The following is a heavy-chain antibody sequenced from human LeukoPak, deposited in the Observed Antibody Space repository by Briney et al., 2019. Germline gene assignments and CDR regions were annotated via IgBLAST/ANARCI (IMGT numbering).Heavy chain of an antibody. CDR1: GGTFSSYA. V-gene: IGHV1-69*04. CDR2: IIPILGIA. D-gene: IGHD4/OR15-4a*01. Sequence: SVKVSCKASGGTFSSYAISWVRQAPGQGLEWMGRIIPILGIANYAQKFQGRVTITADKSTSTAYMELSSLRSEDTTVYYCARDLDYGEKSEDYWGQGTLVTVSS. CDR3: ARDLDYGEKSEDY. J-gene: IGHJ4*02.